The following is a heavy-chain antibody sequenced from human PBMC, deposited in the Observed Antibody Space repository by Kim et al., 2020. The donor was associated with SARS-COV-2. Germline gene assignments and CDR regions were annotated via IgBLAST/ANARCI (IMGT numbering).Heavy chain of an antibody. J-gene: IGHJ6*02. CDR2: IWYDGSNK. CDR3: AGGLDYYGSGIYYSPPVYGMDV. V-gene: IGHV3-33*01. D-gene: IGHD3-10*01. CDR1: GFTFSSYG. Sequence: GGSLRLSCAASGFTFSSYGMHWVRQAPGKGLEWVAVIWYDGSNKYYADSVKGRFTISRDNSKNTLYLQMNSLRAEDTAVYYCAGGLDYYGSGIYYSPPVYGMDVWGQGTTVTVSS.